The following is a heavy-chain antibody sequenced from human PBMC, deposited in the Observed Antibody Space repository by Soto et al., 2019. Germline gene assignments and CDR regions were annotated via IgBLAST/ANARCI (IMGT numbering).Heavy chain of an antibody. CDR3: ARDPTGIIAVADPFNY. D-gene: IGHD6-19*01. J-gene: IGHJ4*03. CDR2: TYYRSKWYN. Sequence: SQTLSLTCAISGDSDSSNSAAWNWIRQSPSRGLEWLGRTYYRSKWYNDYAVSVKSRITINPDTSKNQFSLPLNSVTPEDTAVYYCARDPTGIIAVADPFNYWGQGTTVTVSS. CDR1: GDSDSSNSAA. V-gene: IGHV6-1*01.